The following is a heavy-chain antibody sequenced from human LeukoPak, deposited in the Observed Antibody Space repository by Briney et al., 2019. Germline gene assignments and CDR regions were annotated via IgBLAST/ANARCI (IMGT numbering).Heavy chain of an antibody. V-gene: IGHV4-39*01. Sequence: PSETLSLTCTVSGGSISSSSYYWGWIRQPPGKGLEWIGSIYYSGSTYYNPSLKSRVTISVDTSKNQFSLKLSSVTAADTAVYYCASPGVLVVVPAATDAFDIWGQGTMVTVSS. CDR2: IYYSGST. CDR3: ASPGVLVVVPAATDAFDI. D-gene: IGHD2-2*01. J-gene: IGHJ3*02. CDR1: GGSISSSSYY.